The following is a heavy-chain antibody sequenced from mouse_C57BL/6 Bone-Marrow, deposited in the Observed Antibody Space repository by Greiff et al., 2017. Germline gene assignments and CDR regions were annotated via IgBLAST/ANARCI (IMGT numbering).Heavy chain of an antibody. V-gene: IGHV1-26*01. CDR1: GYTFTDYY. Sequence: VQLQQSGPELVKPGASVKISCKASGYTFTDYYMNWVKQSHGKSLEWIGDINPNNGGTSYNQKFKGKATLTVDKSSSTAYMELRSLTSEDSAVYYCARTDSNYLYYYAMDYWGQGTSVTVSS. D-gene: IGHD2-5*01. J-gene: IGHJ4*01. CDR3: ARTDSNYLYYYAMDY. CDR2: INPNNGGT.